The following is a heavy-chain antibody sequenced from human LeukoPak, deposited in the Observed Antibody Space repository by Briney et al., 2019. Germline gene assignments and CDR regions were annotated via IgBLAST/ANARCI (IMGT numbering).Heavy chain of an antibody. CDR3: AKDPSFGPALY. Sequence: GGSLRLSCAASGFTFSSYAMSWVRQAPGKGLEWVSAISGRGGSTYYADSVKGRFTISRDNSKNTLYLQMNSLRAEDTAVYYCAKDPSFGPALYWGQGTLVTVSS. CDR1: GFTFSSYA. J-gene: IGHJ4*02. V-gene: IGHV3-23*01. D-gene: IGHD2-2*01. CDR2: ISGRGGST.